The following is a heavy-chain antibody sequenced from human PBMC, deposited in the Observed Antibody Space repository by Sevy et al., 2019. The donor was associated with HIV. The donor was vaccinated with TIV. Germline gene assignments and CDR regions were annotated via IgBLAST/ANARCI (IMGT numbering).Heavy chain of an antibody. CDR1: GFTFSDYY. CDR2: ISSSGSTI. Sequence: GGSLRLSCAASGFTFSDYYMSWIRQAPGKGLEWVSYISSSGSTIYYADSVKGRFTISRDNAKNSLYLQMNSLRAEDTAVYYWAGAGWGTTDAFDIWGQGTMVTVSS. J-gene: IGHJ3*02. D-gene: IGHD3-16*01. CDR3: AGAGWGTTDAFDI. V-gene: IGHV3-11*01.